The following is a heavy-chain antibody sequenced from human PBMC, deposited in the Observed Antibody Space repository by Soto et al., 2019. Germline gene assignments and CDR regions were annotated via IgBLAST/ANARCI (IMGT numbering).Heavy chain of an antibody. Sequence: EVQLVESGGGLVQPGGSLRLSCVASGFTVSSNYMSWVRQAPGKGLEWVSVIYSGGSTYYADSVKGRFTISRDNSKNTLYLQMNSLRAEDTAVYYCASRSSGWPLDGMDVWGQGTTVTVSS. CDR1: GFTVSSNY. V-gene: IGHV3-66*01. CDR3: ASRSSGWPLDGMDV. CDR2: IYSGGST. J-gene: IGHJ6*02. D-gene: IGHD6-19*01.